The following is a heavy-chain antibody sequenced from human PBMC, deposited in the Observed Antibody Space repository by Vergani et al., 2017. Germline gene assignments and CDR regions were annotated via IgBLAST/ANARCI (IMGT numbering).Heavy chain of an antibody. V-gene: IGHV4-34*02. D-gene: IGHD5-12*01. Sequence: QVQLQQWGPGLLKPSETLSLTCDVFGQPFPGFFWGWIRQPPGKGLEWIGQMHHNGRSDYNPSLKSRVTITVDRSRKQVSLKMNSLTAADTTLHYCVRVAIVMKVSNNWGQGPLFPFSP. J-gene: IGHJ4*02. CDR2: MHHNGRS. CDR1: GQPFPGFF. CDR3: VRVAIVMKVSNN.